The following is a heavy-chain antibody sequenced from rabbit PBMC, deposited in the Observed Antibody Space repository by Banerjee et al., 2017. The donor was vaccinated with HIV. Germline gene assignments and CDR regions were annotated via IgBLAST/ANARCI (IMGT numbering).Heavy chain of an antibody. Sequence: QSLQESGGGLFQPGGSLALTCKASGFSLSNKYVMCWVRQAPGKGLEWIACINTSTGNNVYAIWAKGRFTISKPSSTTVTLQMTSLTAADTATYFCARGVDGYGYATSRLDLWGPGTLVTVS. J-gene: IGHJ3*01. CDR2: INTSTGNN. V-gene: IGHV1S40*01. D-gene: IGHD6-1*01. CDR1: GFSLSNKYV. CDR3: ARGVDGYGYATSRLDL.